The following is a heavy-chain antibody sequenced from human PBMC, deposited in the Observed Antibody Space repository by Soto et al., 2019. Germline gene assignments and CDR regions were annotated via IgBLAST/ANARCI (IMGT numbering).Heavy chain of an antibody. D-gene: IGHD3-16*02. Sequence: EVQLVESGGGLVQPGGSLRLSCAASGFTFSSYWMTWVRQAPGKGLEWVANIKQDESEKYYLDSVKGRFTISRDNAKNSLYLQMNSLRAEDTAVYSCARVYYDYIWGSYPLNYWGQGTLVTVSS. CDR1: GFTFSSYW. V-gene: IGHV3-7*01. CDR2: IKQDESEK. J-gene: IGHJ4*02. CDR3: ARVYYDYIWGSYPLNY.